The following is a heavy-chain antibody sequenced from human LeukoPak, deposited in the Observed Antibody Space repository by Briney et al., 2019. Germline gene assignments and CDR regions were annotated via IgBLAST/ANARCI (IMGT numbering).Heavy chain of an antibody. V-gene: IGHV3-33*06. J-gene: IGHJ4*02. Sequence: PGGSLRLSCAASGFTFSSYGMHWVRQAPGKGLEWVAVIWYDGSNKYYADSVKGRFTISRDNSKNTMYLQMNSLRAEDTAVYYCAKYNYYGSGSYYNDFDYWGQGTLVTVSS. CDR1: GFTFSSYG. CDR3: AKYNYYGSGSYYNDFDY. D-gene: IGHD3-10*01. CDR2: IWYDGSNK.